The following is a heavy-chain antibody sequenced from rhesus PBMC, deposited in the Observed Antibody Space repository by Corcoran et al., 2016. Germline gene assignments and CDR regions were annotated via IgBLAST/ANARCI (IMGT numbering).Heavy chain of an antibody. CDR1: GGSLSGYW. J-gene: IGHJ4*01. CDR3: AIITTVAANVRY. CDR2: SGGSGGST. V-gene: IGHV4-165*01. D-gene: IGHD4-29*01. Sequence: QVQLQESGPGLVTPSETLSLTCAVSGGSLSGYWWGWTRQPPGRGLEWIGYSGGSGGSTYYNPSLECRVTISTDTSKNQFSLKLSSMTAADTAVYYCAIITTVAANVRYWGQGVLVTVSS.